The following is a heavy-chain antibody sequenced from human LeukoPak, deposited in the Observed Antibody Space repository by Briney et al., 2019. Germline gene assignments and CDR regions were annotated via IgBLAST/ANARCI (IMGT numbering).Heavy chain of an antibody. J-gene: IGHJ4*02. CDR2: IDPTDSYV. CDR1: GYAFASYW. Sequence: GESLKISCRVFGYAFASYWVGWVRQMPGKGLEWMGRIDPTDSYVNYSPSFQGHVTISADKSISTAYLQWSSLKASDTAMYYCARRLLGGRIDYWGQGTLVTVS. CDR3: ARRLLGGRIDY. D-gene: IGHD2-15*01. V-gene: IGHV5-10-1*01.